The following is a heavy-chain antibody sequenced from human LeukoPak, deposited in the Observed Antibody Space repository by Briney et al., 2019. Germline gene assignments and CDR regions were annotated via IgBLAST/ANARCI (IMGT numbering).Heavy chain of an antibody. CDR3: ARDSGGSYDY. Sequence: SETLSLTCTVSGGSVSSGSYYWSWIRQPPGKGLEWIGYIYYSGSTNYNPSLKSRVTISVDTSKNQFSLKLSSVTAADTAVYYCARDSGGSYDYWGQGTLVTVSS. CDR2: IYYSGST. CDR1: GGSVSSGSYY. J-gene: IGHJ4*02. V-gene: IGHV4-61*01. D-gene: IGHD1-26*01.